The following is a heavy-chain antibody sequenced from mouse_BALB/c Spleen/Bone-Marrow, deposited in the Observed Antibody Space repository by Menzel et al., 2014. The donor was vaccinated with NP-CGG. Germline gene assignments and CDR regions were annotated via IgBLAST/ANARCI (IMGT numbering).Heavy chain of an antibody. D-gene: IGHD1-1*01. CDR1: GFTFSSYG. CDR2: INSNGGST. V-gene: IGHV5-6-3*01. CDR3: ARDYYGSSYAMDY. J-gene: IGHJ4*01. Sequence: DVMLVESGGGLVQPGGSLKLSCAASGFTFSSYGMSWVRQTPDKRLELVATINSNGGSTYYPDSVKGRFTISRDNAKNTLYLQMSSLKSEDTAMYYCARDYYGSSYAMDYWGQGTSVTASS.